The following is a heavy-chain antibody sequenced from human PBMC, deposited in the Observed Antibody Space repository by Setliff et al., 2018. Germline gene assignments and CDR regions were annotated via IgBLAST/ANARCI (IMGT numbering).Heavy chain of an antibody. CDR1: GYTFSNYG. CDR3: SRLVRYCTTTSCQGASGAEF. Sequence: ASVKVSCKASGYTFSNYGITWVRQAPGQGLEWMGWISAYSGNTKYAQKLQGRGTMPTDTSTNTAYLELRSLTSDDTAVYYCSRLVRYCTTTSCQGASGAEFWGQGTLGTV. J-gene: IGHJ4*02. D-gene: IGHD2-2*01. V-gene: IGHV1-18*01. CDR2: ISAYSGNT.